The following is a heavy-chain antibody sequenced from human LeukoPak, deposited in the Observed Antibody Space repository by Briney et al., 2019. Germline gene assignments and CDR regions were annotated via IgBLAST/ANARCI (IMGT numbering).Heavy chain of an antibody. CDR3: ARVSAAGTGPDS. Sequence: PSETLSLTCTVSGDSVSSGNYYWSWIRQPPGKGLEWIGFMSNSGHTDSTPSLKSRVTISLDTSKNQFFLKLNSVTAADTAVYYCARVSAAGTGPDSWGQGTLVTVSS. CDR1: GDSVSSGNYY. D-gene: IGHD6-13*01. V-gene: IGHV4-61*01. J-gene: IGHJ4*02. CDR2: MSNSGHT.